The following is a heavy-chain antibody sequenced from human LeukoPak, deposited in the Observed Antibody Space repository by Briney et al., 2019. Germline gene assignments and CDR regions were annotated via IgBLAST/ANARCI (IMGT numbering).Heavy chain of an antibody. V-gene: IGHV1-18*01. Sequence: GASVKVSCKASGYNFNTYCISWGRQAPGQGLEWMGWISSSTGNTRYAQKLQDRVTMTTDTSTSTAYLYLRNLRSDDTAVYYCVRLPLGYCSSTSCLDWGQGTLVTVSS. CDR1: GYNFNTYC. D-gene: IGHD2-2*01. J-gene: IGHJ4*02. CDR3: VRLPLGYCSSTSCLD. CDR2: ISSSTGNT.